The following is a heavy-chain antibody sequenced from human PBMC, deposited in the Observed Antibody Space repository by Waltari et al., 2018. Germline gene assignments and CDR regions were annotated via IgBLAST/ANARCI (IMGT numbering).Heavy chain of an antibody. Sequence: EVQLVESGGGLAQPGGSLRLAGAASGPGCSNYWMTWVRQASGKGPEWVANIKQDGSEKYYMDSVKGRFTISRDNAKNSLYLQMNNLRVEDTAVYYCTRGGRDSSWYWRDWGQGTLVTVSS. V-gene: IGHV3-7*01. J-gene: IGHJ4*02. CDR3: TRGGRDSSWYWRD. CDR2: IKQDGSEK. CDR1: GPGCSNYW. D-gene: IGHD6-13*01.